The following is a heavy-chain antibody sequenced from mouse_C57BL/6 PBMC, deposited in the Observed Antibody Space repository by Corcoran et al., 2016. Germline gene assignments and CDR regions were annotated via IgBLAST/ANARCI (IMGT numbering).Heavy chain of an antibody. J-gene: IGHJ4*01. CDR2: IDPEDGDT. D-gene: IGHD2-13*01. V-gene: IGHV14-1*01. CDR1: GFNIKDYY. CDR3: TTDYLDY. Sequence: EVQLQQSGAEHVRPGASVRLSCTASGFNIKDYYMHWVKQRPEKGLEWMGRIDPEDGDTEYAPKFQGKATMTADTYSNTAYLQLSSLTSEDTAVYYCTTDYLDYWGQGTSVTVSS.